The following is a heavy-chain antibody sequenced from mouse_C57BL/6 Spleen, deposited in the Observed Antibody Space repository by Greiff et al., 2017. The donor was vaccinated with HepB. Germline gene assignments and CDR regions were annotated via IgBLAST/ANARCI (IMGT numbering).Heavy chain of an antibody. J-gene: IGHJ3*01. CDR2: IDPSDSET. D-gene: IGHD1-1*01. CDR1: GYTFTSYW. CDR3: AGSHYGSSSWFAY. V-gene: IGHV1-52*01. Sequence: QVQLQQSGAELVRPGSSVKLSCKASGYTFTSYWMHWVKQRPIQGLEWIGNIDPSDSETHYNQKFKDKATLTVDKSSSTAYMQLSSLTSEDSAVYYCAGSHYGSSSWFAYWGQGTLVTVSA.